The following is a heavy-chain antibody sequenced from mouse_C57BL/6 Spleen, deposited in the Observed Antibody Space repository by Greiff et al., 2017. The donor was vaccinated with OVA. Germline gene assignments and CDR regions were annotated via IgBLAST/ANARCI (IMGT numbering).Heavy chain of an antibody. Sequence: VKLQQSGAELVRPGASVTLSCKASGYTFTDYEMHWVKQTPVHGLEWIGAIDPETGGTAYNQKFKGKAILTADKSSSTAYMELRSLTSEDSAVYYCPSTMITTRYFEVWGTGTTVTVSS. CDR1: GYTFTDYE. CDR3: PSTMITTRYFEV. V-gene: IGHV1-15*01. D-gene: IGHD2-4*01. CDR2: IDPETGGT. J-gene: IGHJ1*03.